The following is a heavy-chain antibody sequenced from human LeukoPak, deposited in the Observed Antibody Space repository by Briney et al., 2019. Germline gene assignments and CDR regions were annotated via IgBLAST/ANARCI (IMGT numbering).Heavy chain of an antibody. D-gene: IGHD3-22*01. CDR1: GFIFSSYW. CDR3: AKDPTDFDSSGQTYFDY. Sequence: GGSLRLSCAASGFIFSSYWMHWVRRAPGKGLAWVSRINTDGSSTSYADSVKGRFTISRDNSKNTLYLQMNSLRAEDTAVYYCAKDPTDFDSSGQTYFDYWGQGTLVTVSS. J-gene: IGHJ4*02. CDR2: INTDGSST. V-gene: IGHV3-74*01.